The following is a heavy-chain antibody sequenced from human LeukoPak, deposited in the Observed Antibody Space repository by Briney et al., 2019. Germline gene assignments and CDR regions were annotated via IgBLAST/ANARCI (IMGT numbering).Heavy chain of an antibody. CDR2: IKQDGSKK. CDR3: AKGARIAVAGKLDY. Sequence: GGSLRLACAASESIFSSSWMSWVRQAPGKGLEWVANIKQDGSKKNYVDSVKGRFTISRDNAKNSLFLQMNSLRAEDTAVYYCAKGARIAVAGKLDYWGQGTLVTVSS. V-gene: IGHV3-7*01. CDR1: ESIFSSSW. D-gene: IGHD6-19*01. J-gene: IGHJ4*02.